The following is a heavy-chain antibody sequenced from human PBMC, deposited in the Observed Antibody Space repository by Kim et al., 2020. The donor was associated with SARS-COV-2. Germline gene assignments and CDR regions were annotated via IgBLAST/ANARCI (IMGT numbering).Heavy chain of an antibody. CDR1: GFTFTSYG. J-gene: IGHJ4*02. CDR3: AKDFNNCWALDY. Sequence: GGSLRLSCAASGFTFTSYGMHWVRQAPGKGLEWVAIISHDESDKHYADSVKGRFAISRDNSKNTLYLQMNSLRPEDTAVYYCAKDFNNCWALDYWGQGTLVTVSS. V-gene: IGHV3-30*18. D-gene: IGHD2-21*01. CDR2: ISHDESDK.